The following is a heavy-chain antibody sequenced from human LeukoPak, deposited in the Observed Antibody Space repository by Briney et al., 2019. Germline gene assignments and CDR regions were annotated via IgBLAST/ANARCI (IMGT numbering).Heavy chain of an antibody. Sequence: GESLRLSCAASGFTFSSYSMNWVRQAPGKGLEWVSYISSSSSTIYYADSVKGRFTISRDNAKNSLYLQMNSLRAEDTAVYYCASYSGSYYGAFDIWGQGTMVTVSS. D-gene: IGHD1-26*01. J-gene: IGHJ3*02. CDR2: ISSSSSTI. CDR1: GFTFSSYS. V-gene: IGHV3-48*01. CDR3: ASYSGSYYGAFDI.